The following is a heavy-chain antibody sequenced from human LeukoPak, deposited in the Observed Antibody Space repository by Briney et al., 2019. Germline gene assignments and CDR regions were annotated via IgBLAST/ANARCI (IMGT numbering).Heavy chain of an antibody. CDR3: TRDSGGSYVVFDY. CDR1: GFTFGDYA. Sequence: GGSLRLSCTASGFTFGDYAMSWFRQAPGRGLEWVGFIRSKTYGGTTEYAASVKGRFTISRDDSKSIAYLQMNSLKTEDTAVYYCTRDSGGSYVVFDYWGQGTLVTVPS. J-gene: IGHJ4*02. V-gene: IGHV3-49*03. CDR2: IRSKTYGGTT. D-gene: IGHD2-15*01.